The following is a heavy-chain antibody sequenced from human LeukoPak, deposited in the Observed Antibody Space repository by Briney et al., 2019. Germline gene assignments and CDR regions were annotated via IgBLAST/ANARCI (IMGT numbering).Heavy chain of an antibody. Sequence: GASVKVSCKATGYTFTNYGISWVRQAPGQGLEWLGWISPYSGNTNSAQKLQGRVTVTTDTSTSTAYMELRSLRSDDTAVYYCARAAYVWGSYRYYFDYWGQGTLVTVSS. V-gene: IGHV1-18*01. CDR1: GYTFTNYG. J-gene: IGHJ4*02. CDR3: ARAAYVWGSYRYYFDY. CDR2: ISPYSGNT. D-gene: IGHD3-16*02.